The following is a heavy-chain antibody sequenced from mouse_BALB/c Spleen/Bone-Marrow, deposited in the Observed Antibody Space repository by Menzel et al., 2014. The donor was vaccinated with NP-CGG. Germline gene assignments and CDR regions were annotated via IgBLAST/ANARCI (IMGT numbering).Heavy chain of an antibody. J-gene: IGHJ2*01. V-gene: IGHV1S81*02. CDR2: IDPSTGRT. CDR1: GYTFTSYW. D-gene: IGHD2-2*01. Sequence: VQLQQSGAELVKPGASVKLSCKASGYTFTSYWMHWVKQRPGQGLEWTGEIDPSTGRTDYNKKFKSQATLTVDKSSSTAYMHLSSLTSEDSAVYYCARINGYDYWGQGTTLTVSS. CDR3: ARINGYDY.